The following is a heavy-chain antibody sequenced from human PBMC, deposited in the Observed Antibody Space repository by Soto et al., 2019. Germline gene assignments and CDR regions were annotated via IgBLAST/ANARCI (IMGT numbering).Heavy chain of an antibody. V-gene: IGHV1-69*12. J-gene: IGHJ6*02. CDR3: ATHYSSGGSYNYYGVDV. D-gene: IGHD6-19*01. CDR2: IIPIFGTA. CDR1: GGTFSSYA. Sequence: QVQLVQSGAEVKKPGSSVKVSCKASGGTFSSYAISWVRQAPGQGLECMGGIIPIFGTADYAQKFQGRVTITADESTSTAYMELSSLRSEDTAVYYCATHYSSGGSYNYYGVDVWGQGTTVTVSS.